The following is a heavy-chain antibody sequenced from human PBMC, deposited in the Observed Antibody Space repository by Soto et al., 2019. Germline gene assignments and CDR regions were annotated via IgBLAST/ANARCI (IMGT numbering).Heavy chain of an antibody. Sequence: QVQLVESGAEVKKPGASVKVSCKASGYTFTSYYMHWVRQAPGQGLEWMGIINPSGGSTSYAQKFQGRVTMTRDTSTSTVYMELSSLRSEDTAVYYCARGAEHIVVVTAGNDAFDIWGQGTMVTVSS. CDR2: INPSGGST. D-gene: IGHD2-21*02. J-gene: IGHJ3*02. CDR1: GYTFTSYY. CDR3: ARGAEHIVVVTAGNDAFDI. V-gene: IGHV1-46*01.